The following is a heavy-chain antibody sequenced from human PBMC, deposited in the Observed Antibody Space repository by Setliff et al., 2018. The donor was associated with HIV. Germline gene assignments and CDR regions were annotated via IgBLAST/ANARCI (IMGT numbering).Heavy chain of an antibody. CDR1: GGSISSYY. J-gene: IGHJ4*02. CDR2: IYYSGST. D-gene: IGHD1-26*01. V-gene: IGHV4-59*01. CDR3: ARIVGASFDY. Sequence: SETLSLTCTVSGGSISSYYWSWIRQPPGKGLEWIGYIYYSGSTNYNPSLKSRVTISVDTSKNQFSLKLSSVTAADTAVYYCARIVGASFDYWGQGTLVTVSS.